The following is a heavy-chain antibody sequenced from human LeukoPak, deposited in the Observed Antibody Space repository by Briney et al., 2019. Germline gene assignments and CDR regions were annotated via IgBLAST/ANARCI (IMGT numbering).Heavy chain of an antibody. CDR3: ARERAADYYDSSGSDY. D-gene: IGHD3-22*01. CDR1: GGTFSSYA. V-gene: IGHV1-69*04. J-gene: IGHJ4*02. CDR2: IIPILGIA. Sequence: VASVKVSCKASGGTFSSYAISWVRPAPGQGLEWMGRIIPILGIANYAQKFQGRVTITADKSTSTAYMELSSLRSEDTAVYYCARERAADYYDSSGSDYWGQGTLVTVSS.